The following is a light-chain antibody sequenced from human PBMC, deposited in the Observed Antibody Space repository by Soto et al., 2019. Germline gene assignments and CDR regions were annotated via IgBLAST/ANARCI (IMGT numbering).Light chain of an antibody. CDR1: QSVLYSPNNKNY. V-gene: IGKV4-1*01. Sequence: DIVMTQSPESLAVSLGERATINCKSSQSVLYSPNNKNYLAWYQQKPGQPPKLLIYWASTRESGVPERFSGSGSGTDFTLTISSLQAEDVAVYYCQQDYSSPWTFGEGTKVEIK. J-gene: IGKJ1*01. CDR2: WAS. CDR3: QQDYSSPWT.